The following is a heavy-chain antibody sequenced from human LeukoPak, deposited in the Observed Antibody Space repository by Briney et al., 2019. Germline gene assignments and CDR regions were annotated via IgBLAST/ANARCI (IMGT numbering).Heavy chain of an antibody. V-gene: IGHV3-48*04. D-gene: IGHD1-26*01. CDR3: ARDRGGSYSAIDY. J-gene: IGHJ4*02. Sequence: GGSLRLSCAASGFTFTNHAVSWVRQAPGKGLEWVSLISSSSSTIYYADSVKGRFTISRDNAKNSLYLQMNSLRAEDTAVYYCARDRGGSYSAIDYWGQGTLVTVSS. CDR2: ISSSSSTI. CDR1: GFTFTNHA.